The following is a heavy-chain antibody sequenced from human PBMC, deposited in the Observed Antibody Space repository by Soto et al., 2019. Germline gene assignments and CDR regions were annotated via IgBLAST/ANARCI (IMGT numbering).Heavy chain of an antibody. D-gene: IGHD3-16*01. J-gene: IGHJ4*02. Sequence: QVQLVQSAAEVKKPGASVKVSCKASGYTFTNYGISWVRQAPGQGLEWVGWIGADNGNTDYAQKFQGRVKMTADTSTSTAYMELRSLRSDDTALYFCVRASDSYGYSGSYYFDYWGQGTLVTVSS. CDR2: IGADNGNT. CDR3: VRASDSYGYSGSYYFDY. CDR1: GYTFTNYG. V-gene: IGHV1-18*01.